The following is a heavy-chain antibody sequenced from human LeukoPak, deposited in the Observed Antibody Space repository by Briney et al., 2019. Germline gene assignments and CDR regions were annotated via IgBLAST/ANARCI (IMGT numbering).Heavy chain of an antibody. CDR3: ARGYSSSPAANYYYYYMDV. D-gene: IGHD6-6*01. CDR1: GFTFSSYS. V-gene: IGHV3-21*01. Sequence: GGSLRLSCAASGFTFSSYSMNWVRQAPGKGLEWVSSISSSSSYIYYADSVKGRFTISRDNAKNSLYLQMNSLKAEDTADYYCARGYSSSPAANYYYYYMDVWGKGTTVTVSS. CDR2: ISSSSSYI. J-gene: IGHJ6*03.